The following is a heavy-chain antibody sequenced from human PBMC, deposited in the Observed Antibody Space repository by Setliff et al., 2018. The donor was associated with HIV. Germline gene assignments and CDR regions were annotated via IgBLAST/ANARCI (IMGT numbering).Heavy chain of an antibody. V-gene: IGHV1-69*10. D-gene: IGHD5-12*01. CDR1: GGTFSSYA. CDR3: ASKMATPFDY. Sequence: SVKVSCKASGGTFSSYAISWVRQAPGQGLEWMGGIIPILGIANYAQKFQGRVTITTDESTSTAYMELSSLRSEDTAVYYCASKMATPFDYWGQGTLVTVSS. CDR2: IIPILGIA. J-gene: IGHJ4*02.